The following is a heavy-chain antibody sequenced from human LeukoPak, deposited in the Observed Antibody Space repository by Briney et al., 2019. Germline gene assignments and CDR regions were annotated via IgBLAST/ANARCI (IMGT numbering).Heavy chain of an antibody. D-gene: IGHD3-9*01. CDR2: INHSGST. J-gene: IGHJ4*02. CDR3: AKFPHNYDILTGYYDY. CDR1: GGSFSGYY. V-gene: IGHV4-34*01. Sequence: PSETLSLTCAVYGGSFSGYYWSWIRQPPGKGLEWTGEINHSGSTNYNPSLKSRVTISVDTSKNQFSLKLSSVTAADTAVYYCAKFPHNYDILTGYYDYWGQGTLVTVSS.